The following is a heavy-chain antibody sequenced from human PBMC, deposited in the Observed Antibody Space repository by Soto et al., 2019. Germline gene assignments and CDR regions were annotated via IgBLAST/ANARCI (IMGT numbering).Heavy chain of an antibody. Sequence: ASVKVSCKASGYTFTTHAMHWVRQAPGQSLEWMGWINGGTGQTKHSQRFQGRVTMTRDTSTSTVYMELSSLRSEDTAVYYCARDGDLYDFWSGYLSYFDYWGQGTLVTVSS. CDR1: GYTFTTHA. V-gene: IGHV1-3*01. CDR3: ARDGDLYDFWSGYLSYFDY. D-gene: IGHD3-3*01. CDR2: INGGTGQT. J-gene: IGHJ4*02.